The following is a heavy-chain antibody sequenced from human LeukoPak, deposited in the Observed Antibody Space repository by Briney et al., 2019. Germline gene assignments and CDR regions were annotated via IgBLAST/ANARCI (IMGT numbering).Heavy chain of an antibody. D-gene: IGHD4-17*01. CDR1: GGSISSYY. CDR2: IYYSLST. V-gene: IGHV4-59*08. Sequence: SETLSLTCTVSGGSISSYYWSWIRQPPGKGLEGIGYIYYSLSTNYNPALKCLVTISGDNSNNQVSLKLSSVTAADTAVYYCARPRWDDYGDLYFDYWGQGTLVTVSS. CDR3: ARPRWDDYGDLYFDY. J-gene: IGHJ4*02.